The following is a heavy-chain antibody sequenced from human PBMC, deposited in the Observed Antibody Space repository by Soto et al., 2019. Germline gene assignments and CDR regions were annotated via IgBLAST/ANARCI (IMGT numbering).Heavy chain of an antibody. V-gene: IGHV3-30-3*01. J-gene: IGHJ6*02. D-gene: IGHD6-19*01. CDR2: ISYDGSET. CDR3: ARPAVAFYYYGMDV. CDR1: GFTFSTYA. Sequence: GGSLRLSCVASGFTFSTYAMQWVRQTPGKGLDWVALISYDGSETDYADSVQGRFTISRDNSKNTLFLQMNSLRAEDTALYYCARPAVAFYYYGMDVWGQGTTVTVSS.